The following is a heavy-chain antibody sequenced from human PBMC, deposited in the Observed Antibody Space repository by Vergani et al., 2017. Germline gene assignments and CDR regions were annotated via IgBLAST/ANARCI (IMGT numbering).Heavy chain of an antibody. V-gene: IGHV3-48*01. D-gene: IGHD2-8*01. J-gene: IGHJ4*02. Sequence: EVQLVESGGGLVQPGGSLRLSCAASGSTFSSYAMNWVRQAPGKGLEWVSYISRSSSTIYYADSVKGRFTISRDNAKNSLHLQMNNLRAEDTAVYYCARQSRXVFCTNGVCPLGCWGQGALVTVSS. CDR2: ISRSSSTI. CDR1: GSTFSSYA. CDR3: ARQSRXVFCTNGVCPLGC.